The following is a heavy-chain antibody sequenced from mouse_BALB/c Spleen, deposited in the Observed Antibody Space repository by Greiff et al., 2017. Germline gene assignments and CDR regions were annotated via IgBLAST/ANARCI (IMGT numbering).Heavy chain of an antibody. CDR2: ISYSGST. CDR1: GYSITSDYA. V-gene: IGHV3-2*02. D-gene: IGHD1-1*01. J-gene: IGHJ2*01. Sequence: EVKLQESGPGLVKPSQSLSLTCTVTGYSITSDYAWNWIRQFPGNKLEWMGYISYSGSTSYNPSLKSRISITRDTSKNQFFLQLNSVTTEDTATYYCARGALFIRDFDYWGQGTTLTVSS. CDR3: ARGALFIRDFDY.